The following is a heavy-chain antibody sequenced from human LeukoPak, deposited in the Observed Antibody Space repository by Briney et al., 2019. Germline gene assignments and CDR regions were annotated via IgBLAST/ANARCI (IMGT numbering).Heavy chain of an antibody. CDR1: GFTFSDYG. CDR3: ARDHTSKWYTPRGY. J-gene: IGHJ4*02. V-gene: IGHV3-23*01. D-gene: IGHD6-13*01. CDR2: ISGSGGST. Sequence: GGSLRLSCAGSGFTFSDYGMSWVRQVPGKGLEWVSDISGSGGSTHYADSVKGRFTISRANSKNTLYLQMNSLRAEDTAVYYCARDHTSKWYTPRGYWGQGTLVTVSS.